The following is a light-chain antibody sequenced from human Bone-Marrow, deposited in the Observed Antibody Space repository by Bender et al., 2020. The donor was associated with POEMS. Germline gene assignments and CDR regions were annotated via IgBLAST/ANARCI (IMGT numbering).Light chain of an antibody. J-gene: IGLJ2*01. CDR2: DVT. Sequence: QSALTQPASVSGSPGQSITISCTGTSNDIGAYTLVSWYQLHPGKAPKLMIYDVTNRASGVANRFSASKSGNTASLSISSLQAEDEDKDYCSTYKTSISAVIFGAGTKLTVL. CDR1: SNDIGAYTL. V-gene: IGLV2-14*01. CDR3: STYKTSISAVI.